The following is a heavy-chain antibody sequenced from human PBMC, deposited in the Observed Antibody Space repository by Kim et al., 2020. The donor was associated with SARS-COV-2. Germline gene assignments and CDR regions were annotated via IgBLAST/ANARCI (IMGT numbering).Heavy chain of an antibody. CDR3: AKRDYRFGELLSNNGMDV. V-gene: IGHV3-23*01. Sequence: KGRFTISRDNSKTTPYLQMSSLRAEDTAVYYCAKRDYRFGELLSNNGMDVWGQGTTVTVSS. D-gene: IGHD3-10*01. J-gene: IGHJ6*02.